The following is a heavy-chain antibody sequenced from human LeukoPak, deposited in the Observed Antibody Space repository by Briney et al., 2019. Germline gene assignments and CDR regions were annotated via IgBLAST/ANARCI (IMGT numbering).Heavy chain of an antibody. CDR2: ISSSGSTI. CDR1: GFTFSSYE. V-gene: IGHV3-48*03. Sequence: PGGALRLSCAAPGFTFSSYEMNWVRQALGKGLEWVSYISSSGSTIYYADSVKGRFTISRDNAKNSLYLQMNSLRAEDTAVYYCAREEQQLADYWGQGTLVTVSS. CDR3: AREEQQLADY. D-gene: IGHD6-13*01. J-gene: IGHJ4*02.